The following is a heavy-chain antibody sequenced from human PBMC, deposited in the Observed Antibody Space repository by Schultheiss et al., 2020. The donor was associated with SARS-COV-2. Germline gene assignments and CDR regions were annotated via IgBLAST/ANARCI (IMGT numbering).Heavy chain of an antibody. CDR2: IYHSGST. D-gene: IGHD4-23*01. V-gene: IGHV4-30-2*01. J-gene: IGHJ5*02. Sequence: SETLSLTCAVSGGSISSGGYSWSWIRQPPGKGLEWIGYIYHSGSTYYNPSLKSRVTISVDTSKNQFSLKLSSVTAADTAVYYCARIGATVVTPGWFDPWGQGTLVTVSS. CDR1: GGSISSGGYS. CDR3: ARIGATVVTPGWFDP.